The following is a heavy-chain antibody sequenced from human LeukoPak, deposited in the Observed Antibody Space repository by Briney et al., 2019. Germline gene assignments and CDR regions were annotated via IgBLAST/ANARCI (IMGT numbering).Heavy chain of an antibody. Sequence: PGGSLRLSCVASGFSFSIYTMTWFRQAPGKGLEWVSSISGSGEDTHFADSVKGRLTVSRDNSRNTLFLQMDSLRVEDTAVYHCAKAKGGLWGQGTLVTVSS. CDR1: GFSFSIYT. D-gene: IGHD2-15*01. CDR2: ISGSGEDT. J-gene: IGHJ4*02. CDR3: AKAKGGL. V-gene: IGHV3-23*01.